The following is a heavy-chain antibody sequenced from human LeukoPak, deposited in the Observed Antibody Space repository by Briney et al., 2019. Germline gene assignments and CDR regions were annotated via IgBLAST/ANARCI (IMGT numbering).Heavy chain of an antibody. D-gene: IGHD2-2*01. CDR3: AREQVPAGGYFDY. V-gene: IGHV3-30*04. Sequence: PGRSLRLSCAASGFTFSSYAMHWVRQAPGKGLEWVAVISYDGGNKYYADSVKGRFTISRDNSKNTLYLQMNSLKAEDTAVYYCAREQVPAGGYFDYWGQGTLVTVSS. CDR1: GFTFSSYA. CDR2: ISYDGGNK. J-gene: IGHJ4*02.